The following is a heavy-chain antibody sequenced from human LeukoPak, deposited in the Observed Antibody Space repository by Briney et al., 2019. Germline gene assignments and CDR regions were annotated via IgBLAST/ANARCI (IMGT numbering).Heavy chain of an antibody. J-gene: IGHJ3*02. CDR3: ARVLRAFDI. CDR2: INHSGST. V-gene: IGHV4-34*01. Sequence: SETLSLTCAVYGGSFSGYYWSWIRQPPGKGLEWIGEINHSGSTNYNPSLKSRVTISVDTSKDQFSLKLSSVTAADTAVYYCARVLRAFDIWGQGTMVTVSS. CDR1: GGSFSGYY.